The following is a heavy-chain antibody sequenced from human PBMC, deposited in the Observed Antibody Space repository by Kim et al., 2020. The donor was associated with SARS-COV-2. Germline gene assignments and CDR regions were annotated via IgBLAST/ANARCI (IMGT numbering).Heavy chain of an antibody. V-gene: IGHV5-51*01. CDR2: IYPGDSDT. CDR1: GYSFTSYW. J-gene: IGHJ3*02. Sequence: GESLKISCKGSGYSFTSYWIGWVRQMPGKGLEWMGIIYPGDSDTRYSPSCQGQVTISADKSISTAYLQWSSLKASDTAMYYCASRSGWTNDAFDIWGQGTMVTVSS. D-gene: IGHD6-19*01. CDR3: ASRSGWTNDAFDI.